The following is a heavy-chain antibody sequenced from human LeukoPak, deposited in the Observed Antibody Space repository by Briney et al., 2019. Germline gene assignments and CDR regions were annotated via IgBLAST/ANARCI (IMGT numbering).Heavy chain of an antibody. D-gene: IGHD3-10*01. CDR2: VIPIFGTA. V-gene: IGHV1-69*05. CDR3: ARSTRVVRGSLFDY. J-gene: IGHJ4*02. CDR1: GGTFSSYA. Sequence: SVKVSYKASGGTFSSYAISWVRQAPGQGLEWMGGVIPIFGTANYAQKFQGRVTITTDESTSTAYMELSSLRSEDTAVYYCARSTRVVRGSLFDYWGQGTLVTVSS.